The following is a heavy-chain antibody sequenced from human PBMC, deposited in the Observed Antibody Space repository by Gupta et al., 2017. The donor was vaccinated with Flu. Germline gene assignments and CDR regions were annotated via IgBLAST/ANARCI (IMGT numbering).Heavy chain of an antibody. CDR3: ARQGYCSSTSCYTEKSDY. D-gene: IGHD2-2*02. V-gene: IGHV4-39*01. Sequence: QLQLQESGPGLVTPSETLSLTCTVSGGSISSSSYYWGWIRQPPGKGLEWIGSIYYSGSTYYNPSLKSRVTISVDTSKNQFSLKLSSVTAADTAVYYCARQGYCSSTSCYTEKSDYWGQGTLVTVSS. CDR1: GGSISSSSYY. J-gene: IGHJ4*02. CDR2: IYYSGST.